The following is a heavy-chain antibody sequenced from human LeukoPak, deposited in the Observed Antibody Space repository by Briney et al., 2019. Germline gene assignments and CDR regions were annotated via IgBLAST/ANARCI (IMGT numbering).Heavy chain of an antibody. D-gene: IGHD2-2*01. CDR2: INSDGSTT. Sequence: PGGSLRLSCAASGFTLSSYWMHWVRQAPGKGLVWVSHINSDGSTTSYADSVKGRFTISRDNAKNTLYLQMNSLRAEDTAVYYCARDYCTSTSCYSLGYWGQGTLVTVSS. V-gene: IGHV3-74*01. J-gene: IGHJ4*02. CDR1: GFTLSSYW. CDR3: ARDYCTSTSCYSLGY.